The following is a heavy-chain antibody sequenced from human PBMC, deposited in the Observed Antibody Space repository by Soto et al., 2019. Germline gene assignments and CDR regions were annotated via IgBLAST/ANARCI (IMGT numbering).Heavy chain of an antibody. V-gene: IGHV4-61*01. CDR2: IYYGGST. CDR3: VRVLYLSRFDP. Sequence: AETLSLTCNVSASSGSFYWSWIRQPPGKGLEWIGHIYYGGSTNYNPSLKSRVSISVDMSKNQFSLELSSVTAADTAVYYCVRVLYLSRFDPWGQGTLVTVSS. CDR1: ASSGSFY. J-gene: IGHJ5*02. D-gene: IGHD2-8*01.